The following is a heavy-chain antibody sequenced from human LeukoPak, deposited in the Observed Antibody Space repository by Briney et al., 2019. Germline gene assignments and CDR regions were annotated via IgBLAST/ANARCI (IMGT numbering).Heavy chain of an antibody. D-gene: IGHD6-13*01. J-gene: IGHJ5*02. V-gene: IGHV1-18*01. CDR3: ARDPSQGSSWYSRYFDL. CDR1: GYTFTSYG. CDR2: ISAYNGNT. Sequence: GASVKVSCKASGYTFTSYGISWVRQAPGQGLEWMGWISAYNGNTNYAQKLQGRVTMTTDTSTSTAYMELRSLRSDDTAVYYCARDPSQGSSWYSRYFDLWGQGTLVTVSS.